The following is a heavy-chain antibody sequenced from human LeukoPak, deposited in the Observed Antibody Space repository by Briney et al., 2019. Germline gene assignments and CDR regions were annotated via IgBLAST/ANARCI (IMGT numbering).Heavy chain of an antibody. CDR1: GFTFNNYD. CDR2: ISSYGDTT. V-gene: IGHV3-64D*06. CDR3: VKPAGGFRSQYYFDS. D-gene: IGHD4-23*01. Sequence: HPGGSLRLSCSASGFTFNNYDMQWVRQAPGKGLDYISAISSYGDTTYYADSVKDRFTISRDNSKNTLYLQLSSLRTEDTAVYYRVKPAGGFRSQYYFDSWGQGTLVTVSS. J-gene: IGHJ4*02.